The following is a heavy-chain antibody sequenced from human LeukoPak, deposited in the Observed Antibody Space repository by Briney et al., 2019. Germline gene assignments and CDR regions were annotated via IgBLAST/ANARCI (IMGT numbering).Heavy chain of an antibody. D-gene: IGHD3-22*01. Sequence: GRSLRLSYAASGFTFSSYAMHWVRQAPGKGLEWVAVISDDGSNKYYADSVKGRFTISRDNSKNTLYLQMNSLRAEDTAVYYCARVAEVVINPPGTGNGMDVWGQGTTVTVSS. CDR2: ISDDGSNK. V-gene: IGHV3-30-3*01. CDR3: ARVAEVVINPPGTGNGMDV. CDR1: GFTFSSYA. J-gene: IGHJ6*02.